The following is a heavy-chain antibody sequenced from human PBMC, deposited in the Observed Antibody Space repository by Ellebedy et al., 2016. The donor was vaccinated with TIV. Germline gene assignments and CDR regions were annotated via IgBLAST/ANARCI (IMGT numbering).Heavy chain of an antibody. CDR1: GFTFGDYA. CDR3: TRNLYYDSSGGGN. Sequence: GGSLRLXXTASGFTFGDYAMSWFRQAPGKGLEWVGFIRSKAYGGTTEYAASVKGRFTISRDDSKSIAYLQMNSLKTEDTAVYYCTRNLYYDSSGGGNWGQGTLVTVSS. D-gene: IGHD3-22*01. CDR2: IRSKAYGGTT. J-gene: IGHJ4*02. V-gene: IGHV3-49*03.